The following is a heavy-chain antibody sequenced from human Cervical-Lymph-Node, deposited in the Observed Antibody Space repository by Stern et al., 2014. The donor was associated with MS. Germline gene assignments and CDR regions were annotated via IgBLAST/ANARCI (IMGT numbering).Heavy chain of an antibody. CDR1: GYTFSNYA. D-gene: IGHD3-22*01. V-gene: IGHV1-18*01. Sequence: QVQLVESGPEVKKPGASVKVSCTASGYTFSNYAFSWVRQAPGQGLEWMGWISANNADTRYAQKLQGRVTMTTDTSTSTSYMELRSLTSDDTAVYYCARDGYFDSSGDYWGQGTLVTVSS. CDR2: ISANNADT. J-gene: IGHJ4*02. CDR3: ARDGYFDSSGDY.